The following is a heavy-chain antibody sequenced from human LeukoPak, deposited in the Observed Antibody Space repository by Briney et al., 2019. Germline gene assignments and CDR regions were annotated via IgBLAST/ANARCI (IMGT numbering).Heavy chain of an antibody. Sequence: GSLRLSCAASGFTFSSYWMHWVRQAPGQGLVWVSRINSDGTTTTYADSVKGRFTISRDNTKNMVYLQMNSLRAEDSAVYYCARVKVGSWNWFDPWGQGTLVTVSS. CDR1: GFTFSSYW. CDR3: ARVKVGSWNWFDP. CDR2: INSDGTTT. J-gene: IGHJ5*02. D-gene: IGHD1-26*01. V-gene: IGHV3-74*03.